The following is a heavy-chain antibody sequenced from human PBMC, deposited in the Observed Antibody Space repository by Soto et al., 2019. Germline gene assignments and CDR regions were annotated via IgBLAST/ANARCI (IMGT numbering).Heavy chain of an antibody. V-gene: IGHV3-23*01. Sequence: LILSCAASGFTFSSYAMSWVRQAPGKGLEWVSAISGSGGSTYYADSVKGRFTISRDNSKNTLYLQMNSLRAEDTAVYYCAKEMLRFFSFDYWGQGTLVTVSS. CDR2: ISGSGGST. CDR3: AKEMLRFFSFDY. D-gene: IGHD3-16*01. J-gene: IGHJ4*02. CDR1: GFTFSSYA.